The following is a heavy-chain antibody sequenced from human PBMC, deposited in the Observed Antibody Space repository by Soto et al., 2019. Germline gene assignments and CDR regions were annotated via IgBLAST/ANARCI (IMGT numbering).Heavy chain of an antibody. J-gene: IGHJ4*02. CDR3: AKDHYGGNSGFDY. CDR1: GFTFSSYG. D-gene: IGHD4-17*01. Sequence: GGSLRLSCAASGFTFSSYGMHWVRQAPGKGLEWVAVISYDGSNKYYADSVKGRFTISRDNSKNTLYLQMNSLRAEDTAVYYCAKDHYGGNSGFDYWGQGTLVTVSS. V-gene: IGHV3-30*18. CDR2: ISYDGSNK.